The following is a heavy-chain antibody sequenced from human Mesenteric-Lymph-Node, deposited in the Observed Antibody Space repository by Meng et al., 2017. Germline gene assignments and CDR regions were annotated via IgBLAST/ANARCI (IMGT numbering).Heavy chain of an antibody. V-gene: IGHV3-33*01. CDR3: AREYYRSVDY. J-gene: IGHJ4*02. CDR2: IWFHGGKS. Sequence: GEVGGGVVHPGRSRVCSGSTAGFTYSRHGKHLVGQAPGKVLAWVAVIWFHGGKSLYADSVKGRFTISRDNSKNTLYLQMNSLITEDATVFYCAREYYRSVDYWGQGTLVTVSS. CDR1: GFTYSRHG. D-gene: IGHD3-10*01.